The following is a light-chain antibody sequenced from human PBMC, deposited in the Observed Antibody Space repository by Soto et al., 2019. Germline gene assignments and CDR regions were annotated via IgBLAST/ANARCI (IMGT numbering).Light chain of an antibody. J-gene: IGLJ1*01. V-gene: IGLV2-14*01. CDR1: SSDVGGYNY. Sequence: QSALTQPASVSGSPGQSITISCAGTSSDVGGYNYVSWYQQYPGKAPKLIIYEVTNRPSGVSDRFSGSKSGNTASLTISGLQAEDEVDYYCSSYTSSNTLAFVFGTGTKLTVL. CDR2: EVT. CDR3: SSYTSSNTLAFV.